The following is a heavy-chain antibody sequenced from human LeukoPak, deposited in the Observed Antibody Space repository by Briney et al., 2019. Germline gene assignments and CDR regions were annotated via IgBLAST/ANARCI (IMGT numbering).Heavy chain of an antibody. V-gene: IGHV3-23*01. J-gene: IGHJ4*02. D-gene: IGHD4-23*01. CDR3: ASMVTQYYFDY. CDR1: GFTFSSYA. CDR2: ISGSGGST. Sequence: GGSLRLSCAASGFTFSSYAMSWVRQAPGKGLEWVSAISGSGGSTYYADSVRGRFTISGDNSKNTLYLQMNSLRAEDTAVYYCASMVTQYYFDYWGQGTLVTVSS.